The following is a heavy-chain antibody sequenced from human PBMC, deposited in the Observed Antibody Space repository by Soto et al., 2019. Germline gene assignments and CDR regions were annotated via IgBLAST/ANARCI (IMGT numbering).Heavy chain of an antibody. D-gene: IGHD6-13*01. CDR1: GGSFSGYY. Sequence: QVQLQQWGAGLLKPSETLSLTCAVYGGSFSGYYWSWIRQPPGKGLEWIGEINHSGSTNYNPSLTSRVTISVDTSKNQFSLKLSSVTAADTAVYYCARTRRIAAAGTWWFDPWGQGTLVTVSS. V-gene: IGHV4-34*01. CDR2: INHSGST. J-gene: IGHJ5*02. CDR3: ARTRRIAAAGTWWFDP.